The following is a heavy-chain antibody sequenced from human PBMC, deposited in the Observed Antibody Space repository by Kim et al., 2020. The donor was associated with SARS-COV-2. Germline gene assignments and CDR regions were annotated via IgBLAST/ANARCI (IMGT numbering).Heavy chain of an antibody. V-gene: IGHV1-8*01. CDR1: GYTFTSYD. CDR3: ARTWGGGIVVVPAATFYYYYYGMDV. CDR2: MNPNSGNT. J-gene: IGHJ6*02. Sequence: ASVKVSCKASGYTFTSYDINWVRQATGQGLEWMGWMNPNSGNTGYAQKFQGRVTMTRNTSISTAYMELSSLRSEDTAVYYCARTWGGGIVVVPAATFYYYYYGMDVWGQGTTVTVSS. D-gene: IGHD2-2*01.